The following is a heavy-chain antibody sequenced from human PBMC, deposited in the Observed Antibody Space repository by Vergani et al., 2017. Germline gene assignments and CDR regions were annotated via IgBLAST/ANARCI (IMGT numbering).Heavy chain of an antibody. CDR2: ISGPGLST. CDR3: AKETLTGYFDYYGMDV. Sequence: EVHLLESGGGLVQSGGSLRLSCAASGFTFSNSAVSWVRQAPGRGLAWVSSISGPGLSTYYADSVKGRFSISRDNSKNTLYLQMNSLRDEDTALYYCAKETLTGYFDYYGMDVWGRGTTVIVSS. V-gene: IGHV3-23*01. D-gene: IGHD3-9*01. CDR1: GFTFSNSA. J-gene: IGHJ6*02.